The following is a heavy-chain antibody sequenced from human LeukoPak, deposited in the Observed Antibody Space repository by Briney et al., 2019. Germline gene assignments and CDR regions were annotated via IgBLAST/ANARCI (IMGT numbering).Heavy chain of an antibody. D-gene: IGHD1/OR15-1a*01. CDR3: ARETTSLRLHYFDC. V-gene: IGHV3-74*01. J-gene: IGHJ4*02. CDR2: INSDRSTT. Sequence: PGGSLRVSCAASGFTFSSYWMYWVRQAPGKGLVWVSRINSDRSTTSYADSVKGRFTISRDNAKNTLYLQMNSLRAEDTAVYYCARETTSLRLHYFDCWGQGTLVTVSS. CDR1: GFTFSSYW.